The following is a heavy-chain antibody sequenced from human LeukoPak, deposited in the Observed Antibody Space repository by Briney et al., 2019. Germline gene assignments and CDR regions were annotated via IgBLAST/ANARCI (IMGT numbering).Heavy chain of an antibody. CDR1: GFTLSNYW. CDR2: INSDGSNI. J-gene: IGHJ5*02. CDR3: ARERITISNWFYP. V-gene: IGHV3-74*01. D-gene: IGHD3-9*01. Sequence: PGGSLRLSCAASGFTLSNYWMHWVRQAPGKGLVWVSRINSDGSNINYADSVKGRFTISRDNAKNTLCLQMNSLRAEDTAVYYCARERITISNWFYPWGQGTLVTVSS.